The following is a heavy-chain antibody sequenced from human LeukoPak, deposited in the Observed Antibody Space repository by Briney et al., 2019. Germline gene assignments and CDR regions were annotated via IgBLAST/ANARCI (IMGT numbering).Heavy chain of an antibody. Sequence: GGSLRLSCAASGFPFSSYSMNWVRRAPGRGLEWVSSISTRIDYMYYADSVKGRFTISRDNAKNSLYLQMNSLRAEDTAVYYCARAIFSRGRYLVDCYGHGSLVTVSS. J-gene: IGHJ4*01. D-gene: IGHD6-19*01. CDR2: ISTRIDYM. CDR3: ARAIFSRGRYLVDC. CDR1: GFPFSSYS. V-gene: IGHV3-21*01.